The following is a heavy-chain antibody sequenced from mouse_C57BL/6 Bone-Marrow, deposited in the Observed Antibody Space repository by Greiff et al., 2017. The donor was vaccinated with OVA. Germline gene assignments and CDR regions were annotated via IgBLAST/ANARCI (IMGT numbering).Heavy chain of an antibody. CDR1: GFNIKNTY. CDR3: ANGYYVFPKYYAMDY. D-gene: IGHD2-3*01. J-gene: IGHJ4*01. V-gene: IGHV14-3*01. Sequence: VQLQQSVAELVRPGASVKLSCTASGFNIKNTYMHWVKQRPEQGLEWIGRIDPANGNTKFAPKFQGKATITADTSSNTAYLQLSSLTSEDTAIYYCANGYYVFPKYYAMDYWGQGTSVTVSS. CDR2: IDPANGNT.